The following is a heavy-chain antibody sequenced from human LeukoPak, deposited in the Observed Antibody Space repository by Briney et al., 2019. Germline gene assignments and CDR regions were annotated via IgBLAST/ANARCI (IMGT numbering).Heavy chain of an antibody. CDR3: ARDGSGSYSGTGWFDP. D-gene: IGHD3-10*01. J-gene: IGHJ5*02. Sequence: PSETLSLTCTVSGDSVSSDSYYWSWIRQPPGKGLEWIAYIDYSGSTKYNPSLKSRVTITLDTSKNQFSLKLSSVTAADTAVYYCARDGSGSYSGTGWFDPWGQGTLVTVSS. V-gene: IGHV4-61*01. CDR2: IDYSGST. CDR1: GDSVSSDSYY.